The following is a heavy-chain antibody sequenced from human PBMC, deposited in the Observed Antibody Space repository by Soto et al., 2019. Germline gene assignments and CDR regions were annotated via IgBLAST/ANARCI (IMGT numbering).Heavy chain of an antibody. V-gene: IGHV1-69*01. J-gene: IGHJ6*02. CDR1: GGTFSSYA. Sequence: QVQLVQSGAEVKKPGSSVKVSCKASGGTFSSYAISWVRQAPGQGLEWMGGIIPIFGTANYAQKCQGRVTITVEESTSIAYMEPSSLRSEDTAGYYCAGGGGSFQYDILTGYHPYYYYGMDVWGQGTTVTVSS. CDR2: IIPIFGTA. CDR3: AGGGGSFQYDILTGYHPYYYYGMDV. D-gene: IGHD3-9*01.